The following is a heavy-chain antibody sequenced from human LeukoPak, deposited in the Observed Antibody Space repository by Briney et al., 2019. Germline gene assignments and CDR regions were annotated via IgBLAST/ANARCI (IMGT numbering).Heavy chain of an antibody. D-gene: IGHD6-6*01. CDR2: IIPILGIA. V-gene: IGHV1-69*04. Sequence: SVKVSCKASGGTFSSYTISWVRQAPGQRLEWMGRIIPILGIANYAQKFQGRVTITADKSTSTAYMELSSLRSEDTAVYYCARDGGIAALYYYYYMDVWGKGTTVTVSS. J-gene: IGHJ6*03. CDR3: ARDGGIAALYYYYYMDV. CDR1: GGTFSSYT.